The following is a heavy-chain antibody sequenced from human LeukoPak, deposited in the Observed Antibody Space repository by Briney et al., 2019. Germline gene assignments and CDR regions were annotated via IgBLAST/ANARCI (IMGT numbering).Heavy chain of an antibody. D-gene: IGHD3-3*01. CDR1: GFTSSSYG. CDR2: IKDDDSDT. J-gene: IGHJ4*02. CDR3: TTIRPDY. V-gene: IGHV3-74*01. Sequence: GGSLRLSCAASGFTSSSYGMHWLRQVPGKGLVWVSRIKDDDSDTDYADSVKGRFTISRDNAKNTLFLQMNSLRVEDTAVYYCTTIRPDYWGPGTLVTVSS.